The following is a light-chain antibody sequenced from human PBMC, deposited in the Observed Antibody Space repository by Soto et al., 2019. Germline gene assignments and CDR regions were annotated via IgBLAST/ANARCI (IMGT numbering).Light chain of an antibody. CDR2: GNS. CDR3: QSYDSSLSGFAV. CDR1: SSTIGAGYD. V-gene: IGLV1-40*01. Sequence: QSVLTQPPSVSGARGQRVTISCTGSSSTIGAGYDVHWYQQVPGTAPKLLIYGNSNRPSGVPDRFSGSKSGTSASLAITGLQAEDEADYYCQSYDSSLSGFAVFGGGTQLTVL. J-gene: IGLJ7*01.